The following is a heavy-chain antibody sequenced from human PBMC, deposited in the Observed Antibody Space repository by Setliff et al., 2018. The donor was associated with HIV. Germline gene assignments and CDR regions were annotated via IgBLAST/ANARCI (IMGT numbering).Heavy chain of an antibody. CDR2: VFYTGST. D-gene: IGHD3-10*01. CDR3: ARQSYYVTGSFYTDVFDL. J-gene: IGHJ3*01. Sequence: PSETLSLTCSVSGDSINNNNYYWGWIRQPPGKGLAWIASVFYTGSTYYRPSLKSRVTLSVELSKNHFSLELTSVTAADTAVYYCARQSYYVTGSFYTDVFDLWGQGTVVTVSS. V-gene: IGHV4-39*01. CDR1: GDSINNNNYY.